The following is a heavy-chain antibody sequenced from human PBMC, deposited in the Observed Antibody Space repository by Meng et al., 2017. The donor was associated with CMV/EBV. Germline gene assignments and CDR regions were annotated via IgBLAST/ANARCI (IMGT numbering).Heavy chain of an antibody. CDR1: GGSFSGYY. Sequence: SEILSPTCAVYGGSFSGYYWSGIRQPPGKGLGWFGEINHSGSTNYNTTLKRRVTISVDTSKNQFSLKLGHVTAADTAVYYCARLWGGGAPYYQLLYYSSRGGYYYYGMDVWGQGTTVTVSS. D-gene: IGHD2-2*02. V-gene: IGHV4-34*01. CDR2: INHSGST. CDR3: ARLWGGGAPYYQLLYYSSRGGYYYYGMDV. J-gene: IGHJ6*02.